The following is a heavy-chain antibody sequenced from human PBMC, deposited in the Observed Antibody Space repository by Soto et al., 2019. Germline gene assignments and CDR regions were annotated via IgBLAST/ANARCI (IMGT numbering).Heavy chain of an antibody. D-gene: IGHD2-2*01. CDR2: IYYSGST. CDR3: SGRRKPAATVWFDP. CDR1: GGSISSGGYY. V-gene: IGHV4-31*03. Sequence: SETLSLTCTVSGGSISSGGYYWSWIRQHPGKGLERIGYIYYSGSTYYNPSLKSRVTISVDTSKNQFSLKLSTVTAADTAVYSCSGRRKPAATVWFDPWGQGTLVTVSS. J-gene: IGHJ5*02.